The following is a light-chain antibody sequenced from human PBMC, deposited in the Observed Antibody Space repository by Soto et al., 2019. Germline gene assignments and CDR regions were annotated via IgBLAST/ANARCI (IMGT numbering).Light chain of an antibody. CDR1: QSISNN. V-gene: IGKV3-15*01. CDR2: GAT. J-gene: IGKJ4*01. CDR3: EQYNNWPLT. Sequence: ETVMTQSPATLSVSPGERATLSCRAGQSISNNLAWYQQNPGQAPRLLNYGATTRATGNPSRFSGSGSGTEFTLTISSLQAEDFAVYYCEQYNNWPLTYGGGTKVEIK.